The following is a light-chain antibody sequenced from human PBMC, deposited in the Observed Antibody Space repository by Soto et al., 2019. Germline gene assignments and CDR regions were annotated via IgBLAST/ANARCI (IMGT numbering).Light chain of an antibody. Sequence: QPVLTQPPSASGSPGQSVTISCTGTSNDVGGYNYVSWYQQHPGKAPKLMIYEVSKRPSGVPDRFSGSKSGNTASLTVSGLQAEDEADYYCSSYAGSNNLVFGGGNKLTVL. J-gene: IGLJ3*02. CDR1: SNDVGGYNY. V-gene: IGLV2-8*01. CDR2: EVS. CDR3: SSYAGSNNLV.